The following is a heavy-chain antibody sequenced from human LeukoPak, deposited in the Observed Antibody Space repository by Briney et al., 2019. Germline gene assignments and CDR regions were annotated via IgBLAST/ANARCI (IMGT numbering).Heavy chain of an antibody. CDR3: ARYDRGLFFFDN. CDR2: IYHSGAT. D-gene: IGHD1-14*01. Sequence: SETLSLTCTVSGGSINSGTYSWNWIRQPPGKGLEWIGYIYHSGATYYNPSLQSRVTISVDRSKNQFSLKLKSVTAADTGMYHCARYDRGLFFFDNWGQGTLVTVSS. CDR1: GGSINSGTYS. V-gene: IGHV4-30-2*01. J-gene: IGHJ4*02.